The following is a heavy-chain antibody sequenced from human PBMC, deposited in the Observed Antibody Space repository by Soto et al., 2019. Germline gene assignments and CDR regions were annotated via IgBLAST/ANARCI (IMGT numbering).Heavy chain of an antibody. Sequence: EMHLVESGGGLVQPGGSLRLSCAASGFSFSNYEMNWVRQAPGKGLEWVAYISSGGDTIHYADSVRGRFIVSRDNARNSLSLQMNTLRVEDTALYYCARDRAAGGYWGQGTLVTVSS. V-gene: IGHV3-48*03. CDR3: ARDRAAGGY. J-gene: IGHJ4*02. D-gene: IGHD6-13*01. CDR1: GFSFSNYE. CDR2: ISSGGDTI.